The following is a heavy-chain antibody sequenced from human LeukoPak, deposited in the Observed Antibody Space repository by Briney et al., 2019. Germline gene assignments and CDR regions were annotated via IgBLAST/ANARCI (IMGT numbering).Heavy chain of an antibody. CDR1: GYTFTGNY. J-gene: IGHJ4*02. Sequence: ASVKVSCKASGYTFTGNYIHWVRQAPGQGLEWMGWINPNSGGTNYAQKFQGRVTMTRDRSINTAYMDLRSLTYDDTAVYYCARDKPAEAALDFWGQGTLVTVSS. CDR2: INPNSGGT. CDR3: ARDKPAEAALDF. V-gene: IGHV1-2*02.